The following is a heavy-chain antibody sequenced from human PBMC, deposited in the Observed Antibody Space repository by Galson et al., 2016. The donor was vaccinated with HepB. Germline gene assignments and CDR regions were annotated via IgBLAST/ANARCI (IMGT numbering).Heavy chain of an antibody. D-gene: IGHD5-24*01. CDR1: GFTFSDYY. Sequence: SLRLSCAASGFTFSDYYMNWIRQAPGKGLEWISYISSRSSTIYYADSVKGRFTISRDNAKNSLFLQMNSLRAEDTAVYYCARRMATITSFDYWGQGTLVTVSS. CDR2: ISSRSSTI. CDR3: ARRMATITSFDY. V-gene: IGHV3-11*04. J-gene: IGHJ4*02.